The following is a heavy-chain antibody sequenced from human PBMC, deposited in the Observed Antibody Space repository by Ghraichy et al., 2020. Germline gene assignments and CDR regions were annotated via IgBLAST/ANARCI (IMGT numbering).Heavy chain of an antibody. CDR1: GGSVSSGSYY. V-gene: IGHV4-61*01. CDR2: IYYSGST. J-gene: IGHJ4*02. Sequence: SETLSLTCTVSGGSVSSGSYYWSWIRQPPGKGLEWIGYIYYSGSTNYNPSLKSRVTISVDTSKNQFSLKLSSVTAADTAVYYCARETYYYDSSGYYSDFDYWGQGTLVTVSS. CDR3: ARETYYYDSSGYYSDFDY. D-gene: IGHD3-22*01.